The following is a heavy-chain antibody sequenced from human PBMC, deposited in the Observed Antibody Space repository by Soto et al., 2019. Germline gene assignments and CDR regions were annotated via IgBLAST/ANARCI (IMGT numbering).Heavy chain of an antibody. V-gene: IGHV4-31*03. CDR1: GGSISSGTYY. D-gene: IGHD2-2*01. J-gene: IGHJ4*02. CDR2: IYYSGTT. Sequence: QMQLQESGPGLVQPSQTLSLTCTVSGGSISSGTYYWAWISQLPGKGLEWIGYIYYSGTTYYTPSLNSRLTILVDTSRRRYSMNLNSGSAADTAVYFCANVSAVYCTGTSCYAGGYFDYWGRGTLVTVSS. CDR3: ANVSAVYCTGTSCYAGGYFDY.